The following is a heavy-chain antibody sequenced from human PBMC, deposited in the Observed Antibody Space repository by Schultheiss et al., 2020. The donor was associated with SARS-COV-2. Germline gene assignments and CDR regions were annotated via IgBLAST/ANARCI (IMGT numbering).Heavy chain of an antibody. J-gene: IGHJ2*01. CDR2: INPNSGGT. Sequence: SVKVSCKASGGTFSSYAISWVRQAPGQGLEWMGGINPNSGGTNYAQKFQGRVTITRDTSASTAYMELSSLRSEDTAVYYCARSAGIDWYFDLWGRGTLVTVSS. V-gene: IGHV1-69*10. D-gene: IGHD6-13*01. CDR1: GGTFSSYA. CDR3: ARSAGIDWYFDL.